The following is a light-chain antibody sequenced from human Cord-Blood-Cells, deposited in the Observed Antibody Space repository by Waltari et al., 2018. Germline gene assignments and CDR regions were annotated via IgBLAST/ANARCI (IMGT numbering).Light chain of an antibody. J-gene: IGKJ1*01. CDR2: WAS. CDR1: QSVLYSSNNKNY. Sequence: DIVMTQSPDSLAVSLGEGATINCKSSQSVLYSSNNKNYVAWYQQKPGQPPKLLIYWASTRESGVPDRFSGSGSGTDFTLTISSLQAEDVAVYYCQQYYSTPPTFGQGTKVEIK. CDR3: QQYYSTPPT. V-gene: IGKV4-1*01.